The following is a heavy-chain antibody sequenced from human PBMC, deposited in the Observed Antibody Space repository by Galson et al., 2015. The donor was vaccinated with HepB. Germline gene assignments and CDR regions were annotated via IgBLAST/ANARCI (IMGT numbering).Heavy chain of an antibody. CDR2: ISGSGGST. J-gene: IGHJ4*02. CDR1: GFTFRSNA. V-gene: IGHV3-23*01. Sequence: SLRLSCADYGFTFRSNAMNWVRQAPGKGLEWVSAISGSGGSTYYTDSVKGRFTISRDNSKNTLYLQMNSLRAEDTAVYYCATFILTGAYGAFDSWGQGTLVTVSS. D-gene: IGHD3-9*01. CDR3: ATFILTGAYGAFDS.